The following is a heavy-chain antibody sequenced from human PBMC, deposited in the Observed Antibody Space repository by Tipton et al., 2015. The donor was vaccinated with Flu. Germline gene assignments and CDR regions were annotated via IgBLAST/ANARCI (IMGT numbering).Heavy chain of an antibody. D-gene: IGHD5-24*01. J-gene: IGHJ4*02. V-gene: IGHV4-39*07. Sequence: TLPLTCTVSGGSISSSDYYWGWIRQPPGKGLEWIGSISYSGSTYYNPSLKSRVTISVDTSKNQFSLKLSSVTAADTAMYYCARVGDGYAYDYWGQGTLVTVSP. CDR1: GGSISSSDYY. CDR3: ARVGDGYAYDY. CDR2: ISYSGST.